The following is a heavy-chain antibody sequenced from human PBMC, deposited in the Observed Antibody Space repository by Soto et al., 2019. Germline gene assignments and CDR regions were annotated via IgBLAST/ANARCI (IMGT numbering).Heavy chain of an antibody. V-gene: IGHV3-23*01. Sequence: GVSLRLSCAASGFTFSSYAMNWVRQAPGKGLEWVSAITNGGGGRTYYEYAVKGRIIICGDNSKNTLYLQMNSLRADDTAVYYCARAEDYDFRSGPPKYFDNWGQGTQVTVSS. CDR2: ITNGGGGRT. CDR1: GFTFSSYA. J-gene: IGHJ4*02. D-gene: IGHD3-3*01. CDR3: ARAEDYDFRSGPPKYFDN.